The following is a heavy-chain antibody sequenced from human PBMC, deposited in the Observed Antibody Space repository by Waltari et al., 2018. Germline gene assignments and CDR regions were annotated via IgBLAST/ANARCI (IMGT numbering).Heavy chain of an antibody. D-gene: IGHD6-19*01. CDR1: GGSFSGYY. CDR3: ARAYSSGWYGVFDY. J-gene: IGHJ4*02. Sequence: QVQLQQWGAGLLKPSETLSLTCAVYGGSFSGYYWSWIRQPPGKGLEWIGEINHSGSTNDNPSLKSRVTISVDTSKNQFSLKLSSVTAADTAVYYCARAYSSGWYGVFDYWGQGTLVTVSS. V-gene: IGHV4-34*01. CDR2: INHSGST.